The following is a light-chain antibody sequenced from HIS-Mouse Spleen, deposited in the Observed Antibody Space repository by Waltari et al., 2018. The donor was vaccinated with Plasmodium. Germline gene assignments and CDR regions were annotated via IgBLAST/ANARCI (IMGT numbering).Light chain of an antibody. CDR1: QCISRY. V-gene: IGKV1-39*01. CDR2: AAS. Sequence: DIQLTQSPSSLSASVGDTVTITCRASQCISRYLNWYQQKPGEATKHLIYAASRLQSGVPSRFSGSGSGTEFTRTISSLQPEDFATYYCQQSYSTWTFGQGTKVEIK. CDR3: QQSYSTWT. J-gene: IGKJ1*01.